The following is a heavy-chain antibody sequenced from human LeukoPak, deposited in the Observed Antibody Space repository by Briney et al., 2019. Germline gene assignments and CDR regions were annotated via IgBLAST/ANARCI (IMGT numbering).Heavy chain of an antibody. CDR3: AKVRLSYDFWSGYEAPFDY. D-gene: IGHD3-3*01. V-gene: IGHV3-23*01. J-gene: IGHJ4*02. CDR2: ISGSDGTT. Sequence: QAGGSLRLSCAASGFTFVNYVMTWVRQAPGKGLEWVSSISGSDGTTFYADSVKGRFTISRDNSKNTLYLQMNSLRSEDTAVYYCAKVRLSYDFWSGYEAPFDYWGQGTLVTVSS. CDR1: GFTFVNYV.